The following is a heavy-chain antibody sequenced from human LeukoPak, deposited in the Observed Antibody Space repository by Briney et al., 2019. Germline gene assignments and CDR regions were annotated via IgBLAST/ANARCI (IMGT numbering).Heavy chain of an antibody. CDR1: GGSFSGYY. CDR2: INHSGST. CDR3: ARGKVLRFLEWLKPTANWFDP. Sequence: SETPSLTCAVYGGSFSGYYWSWIRQPPGKGLEWIGEINHSGSTNYNPSLKSRVTISVDTSKNQFSLKLSSVTAADTAVYYCARGKVLRFLEWLKPTANWFDPWGQGTLVTVSS. J-gene: IGHJ5*02. V-gene: IGHV4-34*01. D-gene: IGHD3-3*01.